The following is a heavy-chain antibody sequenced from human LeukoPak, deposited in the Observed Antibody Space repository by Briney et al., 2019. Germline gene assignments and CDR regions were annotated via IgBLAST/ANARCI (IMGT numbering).Heavy chain of an antibody. J-gene: IGHJ4*02. V-gene: IGHV3-48*01. D-gene: IGHD4-17*01. CDR3: AREVTTGSFDY. CDR2: ISSSSSTI. CDR1: GFTFSTYS. Sequence: PGGSLRLSCAASGFTFSTYSMNWVRQAPGKGLEWVSYISSSSSTIYYADSVKGRFTISRDNAKNSLYLQMNSLRAEDTAVYYCAREVTTGSFDYWGQGTLVTVSS.